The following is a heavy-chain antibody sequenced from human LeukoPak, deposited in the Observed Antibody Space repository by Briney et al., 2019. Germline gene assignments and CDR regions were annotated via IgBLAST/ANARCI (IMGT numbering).Heavy chain of an antibody. CDR1: GYTFTGYY. D-gene: IGHD3-22*01. Sequence: ASVKVSSKASGYTFTGYYMHWVRQAPGQGLEWMGWINPNSGGTNYAQKFQGRVTMTRDTSISAAYMELSRLRSDDTAVYYCARDLTGYYYDSSGYSLDYWGQGTLVTVSS. V-gene: IGHV1-2*02. CDR2: INPNSGGT. J-gene: IGHJ4*02. CDR3: ARDLTGYYYDSSGYSLDY.